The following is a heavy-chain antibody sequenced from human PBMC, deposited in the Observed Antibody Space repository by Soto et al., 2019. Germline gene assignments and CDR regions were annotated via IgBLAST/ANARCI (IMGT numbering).Heavy chain of an antibody. Sequence: QVQLVQSGAEVKKPGASVKVSCKASGYTFTSYDINWVRQATGXXXXWMGWMNPNSGNTGYAQKFQGRVTMTRNTSISTAYMELSSLRSEDTAVYYCARGLYSSNNDAFDIWGQGTMVTVSS. J-gene: IGHJ3*02. CDR3: ARGLYSSNNDAFDI. CDR2: MNPNSGNT. D-gene: IGHD6-13*01. CDR1: GYTFTSYD. V-gene: IGHV1-8*01.